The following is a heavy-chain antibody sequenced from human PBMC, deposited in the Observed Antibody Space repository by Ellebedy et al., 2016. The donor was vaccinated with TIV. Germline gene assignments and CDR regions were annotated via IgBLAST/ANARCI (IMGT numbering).Heavy chain of an antibody. D-gene: IGHD3-22*01. J-gene: IGHJ2*01. Sequence: GESLNISCTASGFTFGDYAMSWFRQAPGKGLEWVGFIGSKADGGTTEYAASVKGRFTISSDESKSIAYLQMNSLRTEDTAVYYCTRDRRYYNSSGYFSLYWYFDLWGRGTLVIVSS. CDR2: IGSKADGGTT. V-gene: IGHV3-49*03. CDR1: GFTFGDYA. CDR3: TRDRRYYNSSGYFSLYWYFDL.